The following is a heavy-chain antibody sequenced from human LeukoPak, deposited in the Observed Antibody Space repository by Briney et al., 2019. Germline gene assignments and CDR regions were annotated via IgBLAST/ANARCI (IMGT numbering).Heavy chain of an antibody. CDR1: GFSFNTYW. V-gene: IGHV3-74*01. D-gene: IGHD1-26*01. J-gene: IGHJ4*02. Sequence: GGSLRLSCAASGFSFNTYWMYWVRQVPEKGLVWVSRIKTDGSSTSYADSVKGRFTISRDNAKNTLYLQMNSLRAEDTAVYYCTTLYSGAMDYWGRGTLVTVSS. CDR2: IKTDGSST. CDR3: TTLYSGAMDY.